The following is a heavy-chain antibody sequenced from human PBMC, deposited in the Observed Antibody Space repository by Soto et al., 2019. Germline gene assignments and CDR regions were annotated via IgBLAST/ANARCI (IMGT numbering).Heavy chain of an antibody. CDR1: VGSISSSSYY. D-gene: IGHD3-9*01. CDR2: IYYSGST. J-gene: IGHJ5*02. CDR3: ARIFEKESWFDP. V-gene: IGHV4-39*01. Sequence: PSETLSLTCTFSVGSISSSSYYWGWMGQPPGKGLEWIGSIYYSGSTYYNPSLKSRVTISVDTSKNKFSLKLSSVTAAYTAVYYCARIFEKESWFDPLGQGTLVIVS.